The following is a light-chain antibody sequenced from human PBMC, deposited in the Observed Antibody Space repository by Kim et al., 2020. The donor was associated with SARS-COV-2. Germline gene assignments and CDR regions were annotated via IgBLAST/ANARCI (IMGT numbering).Light chain of an antibody. Sequence: DIQMTQSPSSLSASVGDIVTITCRASQSISSYLNWYQQKPGKAPNLLIYAASSLQSGFPSRFSGSVSGTDFTLTISSLQPEDFATYYCQQSYSTPLITFGPGTKVDI. CDR3: QQSYSTPLIT. CDR1: QSISSY. V-gene: IGKV1-39*01. J-gene: IGKJ3*01. CDR2: AAS.